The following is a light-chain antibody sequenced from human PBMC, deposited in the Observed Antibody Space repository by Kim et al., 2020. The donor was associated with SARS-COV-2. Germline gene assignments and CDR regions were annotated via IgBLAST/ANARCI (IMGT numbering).Light chain of an antibody. Sequence: LSPGERATLSCRASHRVASRYLAWYQLKPGQAPRLLIFGASSWAAGVPDRFTGRGSGTDFTLTISSLEPEDFAMYYCQQYGTLPYTFGQGTKLEI. CDR2: GAS. CDR1: HRVASRY. J-gene: IGKJ2*01. V-gene: IGKV3-20*01. CDR3: QQYGTLPYT.